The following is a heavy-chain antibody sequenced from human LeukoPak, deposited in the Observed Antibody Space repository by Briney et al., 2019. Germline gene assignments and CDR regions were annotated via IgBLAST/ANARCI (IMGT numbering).Heavy chain of an antibody. V-gene: IGHV4-30-2*01. J-gene: IGHJ4*02. CDR1: GGSISSGGYT. CDR3: ARVGKYGSCFDY. D-gene: IGHD2-15*01. Sequence: SETLSLTCTVSGGSISSGGYTWSWIRQPQGKGLEWIGYIYHSGSTYYNPSLKSRVTISVDRSKNQFSLKLSSVTAADTAVYYCARVGKYGSCFDYWGQGTLVTVSS. CDR2: IYHSGST.